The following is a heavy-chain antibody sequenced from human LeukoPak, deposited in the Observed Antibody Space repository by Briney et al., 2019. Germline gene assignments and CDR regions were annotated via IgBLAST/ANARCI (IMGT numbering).Heavy chain of an antibody. V-gene: IGHV3-23*01. Sequence: GGSLRLSCEASGFTFSSYAMSWVRQAPGQGLEWVSSISGGGATTYYADSVKGRFTISRDKSKNTLHLQTNSLRDEDTAVYYCSKYAVAGTGNWFDPWGQGTLVTVSS. CDR3: SKYAVAGTGNWFDP. D-gene: IGHD6-19*01. CDR1: GFTFSSYA. J-gene: IGHJ5*02. CDR2: ISGGGATT.